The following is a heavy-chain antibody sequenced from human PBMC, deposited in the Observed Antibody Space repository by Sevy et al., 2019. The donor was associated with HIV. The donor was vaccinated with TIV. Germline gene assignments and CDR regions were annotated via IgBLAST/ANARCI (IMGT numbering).Heavy chain of an antibody. CDR1: DGSISSYY. D-gene: IGHD6-6*01. CDR3: ARVTSSSAGFDY. Sequence: SETLSLTCTVSDGSISSYYWSWIRQPPGKGLEWIGYIYYSGSTNYNPSLKSRVTISVDTSKNQFSLKLSSVTAADTAVYYCARVTSSSAGFDYWGQGTLVTVSS. V-gene: IGHV4-59*01. J-gene: IGHJ4*02. CDR2: IYYSGST.